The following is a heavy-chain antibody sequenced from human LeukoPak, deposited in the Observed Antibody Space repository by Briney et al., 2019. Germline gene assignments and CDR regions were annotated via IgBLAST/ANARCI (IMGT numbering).Heavy chain of an antibody. CDR3: ARVYSNYDFDY. V-gene: IGHV4-61*01. Sequence: SGTLSLTCTVSGGSVSSGSYYWSWIRQPPGKGLEWIGYIYYSGSTNYNPSLKSRVTISVDTSKNQFSLKLSSVTAADTAVYYCARVYSNYDFDYWGQGTLVTVSS. CDR2: IYYSGST. CDR1: GGSVSSGSYY. D-gene: IGHD4-11*01. J-gene: IGHJ4*02.